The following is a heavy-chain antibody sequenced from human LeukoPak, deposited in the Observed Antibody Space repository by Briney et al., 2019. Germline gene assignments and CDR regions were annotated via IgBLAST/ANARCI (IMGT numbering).Heavy chain of an antibody. CDR3: ARTTVTTGFYNWSYYYYYMDV. CDR1: GGSFSGYY. CDR2: IFHSGST. D-gene: IGHD4-17*01. J-gene: IGHJ6*03. Sequence: PSETLSLTCAVYGGSFSGYYWSWIRQPPGKGLEWIGSIFHSGSTDYKPSPKSRVTISVDTSKNQFSLKLSSVTAADTAVYYCARTTVTTGFYNWSYYYYYMDVWGKGTTVTVSS. V-gene: IGHV4-34*12.